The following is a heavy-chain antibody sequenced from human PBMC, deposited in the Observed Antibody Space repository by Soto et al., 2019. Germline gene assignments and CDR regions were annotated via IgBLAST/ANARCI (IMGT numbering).Heavy chain of an antibody. J-gene: IGHJ6*03. CDR2: IWYDGSNK. D-gene: IGHD6-6*01. CDR3: ARSWGYSSSYSYYYMDV. CDR1: GFTISSYG. V-gene: IGHV3-33*01. Sequence: PGGSLRLSCAASGFTISSYGMHWVRQAPGKELEWVAVIWYDGSNKYYADSVKGRFTISRDNSKNTLYLQMNSLRAEDTAVYYCARSWGYSSSYSYYYMDVWGKGTTVTVSS.